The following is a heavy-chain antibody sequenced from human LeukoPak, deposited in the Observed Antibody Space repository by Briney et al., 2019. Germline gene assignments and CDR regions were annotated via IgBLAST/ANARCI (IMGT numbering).Heavy chain of an antibody. CDR3: TRRVGGTPDY. CDR2: IGIDARDS. Sequence: SGGSLRLSCAASGFTFSNYVMTWVRQAPGKGLEWVSAIGIDARDSDYADSVKGRFTISRDNSKNTVYLQMNSLRAEDTGLYYCTRRVGGTPDYWGLGTLVTVSS. J-gene: IGHJ4*02. CDR1: GFTFSNYV. V-gene: IGHV3-23*01. D-gene: IGHD1-26*01.